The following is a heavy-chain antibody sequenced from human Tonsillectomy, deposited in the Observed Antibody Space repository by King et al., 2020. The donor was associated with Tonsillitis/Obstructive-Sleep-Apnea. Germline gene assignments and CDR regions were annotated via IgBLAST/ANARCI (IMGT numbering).Heavy chain of an antibody. J-gene: IGHJ4*02. CDR1: GFTFSGSA. D-gene: IGHD3-10*01. CDR3: TGRPKELLWFRANDY. V-gene: IGHV3-73*01. Sequence: VQLVESGGGLVQPGGSLKLSCAASGFTFSGSAMHWVRQASGKGLEWVGRIRSKANSYATAYAASVKGRFTISRDDSTNTAYLQMNSLKTEDTAVYYCTGRPKELLWFRANDYWGQGTLVTVSS. CDR2: IRSKANSYAT.